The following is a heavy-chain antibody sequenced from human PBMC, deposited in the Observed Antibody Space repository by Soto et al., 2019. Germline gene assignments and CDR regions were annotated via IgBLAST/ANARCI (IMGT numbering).Heavy chain of an antibody. D-gene: IGHD2-15*01. Sequence: PGGSLRLSCAASGFTFSSYAMSWVSQAPGKGLEWVSAISGSGGSTYYADSVKGRFTISRDNSKNTLYLQMNSLRAEDTAVYYCAKDLSVGSRYKSEGPPWGQGTLVTVSS. CDR2: ISGSGGST. CDR3: AKDLSVGSRYKSEGPP. CDR1: GFTFSSYA. J-gene: IGHJ5*02. V-gene: IGHV3-23*01.